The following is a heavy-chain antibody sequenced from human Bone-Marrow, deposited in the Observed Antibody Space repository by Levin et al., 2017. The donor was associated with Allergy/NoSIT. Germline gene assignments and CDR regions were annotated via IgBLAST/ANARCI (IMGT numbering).Heavy chain of an antibody. CDR3: AKFGTGYCSSTSCYNYKNPGDYYGMDV. CDR1: GFTFDDYA. D-gene: IGHD2-2*02. CDR2: ISWNSGSI. V-gene: IGHV3-9*01. Sequence: GGSLRLSCAASGFTFDDYAMHWVRQAPGKGLEWVSGISWNSGSIGYADSVKGRFTISRDNAKNSLYLQMNSLRAEDTALYYCAKFGTGYCSSTSCYNYKNPGDYYGMDVWGQGTTVTVSS. J-gene: IGHJ6*02.